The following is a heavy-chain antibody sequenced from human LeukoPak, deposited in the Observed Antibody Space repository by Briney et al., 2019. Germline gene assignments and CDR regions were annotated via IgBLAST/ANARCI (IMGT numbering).Heavy chain of an antibody. CDR2: IYSSGSI. J-gene: IGHJ4*02. CDR1: GGSLSSYY. V-gene: IGHV4-59*08. Sequence: SETLSLSCTVFGGSLSSYYWVWVRQPPGKGLEWIGLIYSSGSIKYNPSLKGRLTISLDTSNNQISLKLTSVTAADTAIYYCARQFEFWGQGTLVTVSS. CDR3: ARQFEF.